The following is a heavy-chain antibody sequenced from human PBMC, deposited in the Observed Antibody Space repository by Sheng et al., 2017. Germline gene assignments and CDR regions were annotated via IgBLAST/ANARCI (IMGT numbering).Heavy chain of an antibody. CDR2: IYHSGST. Sequence: QVQLQESGPGLVKPSETLSLTCTVSGYSISSGYYWGWIRQPPGKGLEWIGSIYHSGSTYYNPSLKSRVTISVDTSKNQFSLKLSSVTAADTAVYYCARVYGSGSYLFDYWGQGTLVTVSS. V-gene: IGHV4-38-2*02. J-gene: IGHJ4*02. D-gene: IGHD3-10*01. CDR3: ARVYGSGSYLFDY. CDR1: GYSISSGYY.